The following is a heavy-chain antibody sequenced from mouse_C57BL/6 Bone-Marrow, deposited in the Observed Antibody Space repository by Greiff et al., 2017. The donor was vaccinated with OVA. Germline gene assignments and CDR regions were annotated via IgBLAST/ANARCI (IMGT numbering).Heavy chain of an antibody. CDR2: INPNNGGT. CDR1: GYTFTDYN. CDR3: ARGEGNYYGSSSYWYFDV. V-gene: IGHV1-18*01. D-gene: IGHD1-1*01. Sequence: VQLQQSGPELVKPGASVKIPCKASGYTFTDYNMDWVKQSHGKSLEWIGDINPNNGGTIYNQKFKGKATLTVDKSSSTAYMELRSLTSEDTAVYYCARGEGNYYGSSSYWYFDVWGTGTTVTVSS. J-gene: IGHJ1*03.